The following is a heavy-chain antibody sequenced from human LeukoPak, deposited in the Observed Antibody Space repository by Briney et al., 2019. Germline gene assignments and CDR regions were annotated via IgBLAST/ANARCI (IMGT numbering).Heavy chain of an antibody. Sequence: SQTLSLTCTVSGGSISSGGYYWSWIRQHPGKGLEWIGYIYYSGSTYYNPSLKSRVTISVDTSKNQFSLKLSSVTAADTAVYYCARVVVHGDYPFYFDYWGQGTLVTVSS. V-gene: IGHV4-31*03. D-gene: IGHD4-17*01. CDR1: GGSISSGGYY. J-gene: IGHJ4*02. CDR2: IYYSGST. CDR3: ARVVVHGDYPFYFDY.